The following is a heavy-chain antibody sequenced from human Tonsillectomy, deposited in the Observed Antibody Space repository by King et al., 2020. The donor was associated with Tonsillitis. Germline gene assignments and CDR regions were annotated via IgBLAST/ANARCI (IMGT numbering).Heavy chain of an antibody. J-gene: IGHJ6*02. Sequence: VQLVESGGGLVKSGGSLRLSCAASGFIFSSYSMNWVRQAPGKGLEWVSSISSRSTYIYYADSGKGRFTISRDNAKNSLYLQMNSLRAEDTAMYYCARDFAMDVWGQGTTVTVSS. CDR3: ARDFAMDV. V-gene: IGHV3-21*01. CDR2: ISSRSTYI. CDR1: GFIFSSYS.